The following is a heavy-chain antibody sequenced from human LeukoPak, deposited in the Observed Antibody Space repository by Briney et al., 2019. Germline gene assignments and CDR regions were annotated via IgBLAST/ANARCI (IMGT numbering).Heavy chain of an antibody. CDR2: IYTSGST. CDR3: ARALSSGYYLYWFDP. V-gene: IGHV4-4*07. CDR1: GGSISSYY. Sequence: SETLSLTCTVCGGSISSYYWSWIRQPAGKGLEWIGRIYTSGSTNYNPSLKGRVTMSVDTSKNQFSLKLSSVTAADTAVYYCARALSSGYYLYWFDPSGQGTLVTVSS. D-gene: IGHD3-22*01. J-gene: IGHJ5*02.